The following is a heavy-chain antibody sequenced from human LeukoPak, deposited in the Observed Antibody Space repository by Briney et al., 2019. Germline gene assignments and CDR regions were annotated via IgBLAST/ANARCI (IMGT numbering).Heavy chain of an antibody. J-gene: IGHJ4*02. CDR2: ISAYSGDT. CDR1: GYTFTSYG. V-gene: IGHV1-18*01. D-gene: IGHD6-19*01. Sequence: GASVKVSCKASGYTFTSYGISWVRQAPGQGLEWMGWISAYSGDTNYAQKFQGRVTMTRDTSTSTVYMELSSLRSEDTAVYYCARDLHSGWYRLYYFDYWGQGTLVTVSS. CDR3: ARDLHSGWYRLYYFDY.